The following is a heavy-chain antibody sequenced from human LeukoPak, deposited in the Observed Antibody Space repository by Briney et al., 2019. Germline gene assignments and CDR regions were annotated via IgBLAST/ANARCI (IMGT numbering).Heavy chain of an antibody. V-gene: IGHV3-23*01. CDR1: GFRFSSYA. CDR2: ISGSGVST. D-gene: IGHD1-7*01. CDR3: AKDERNWNYNLASQTYD. Sequence: GGSLRLSCAASGFRFSSYAMSWVRQAPGKGLEWVSAISGSGVSTYYADSVKGRITVSRDNSKNTLYLQMSSLRAEDTAVYYCAKDERNWNYNLASQTYDWGQGTLVTVSS. J-gene: IGHJ4*02.